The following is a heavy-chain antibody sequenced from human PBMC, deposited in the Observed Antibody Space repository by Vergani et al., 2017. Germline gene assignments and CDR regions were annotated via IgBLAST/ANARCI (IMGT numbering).Heavy chain of an antibody. V-gene: IGHV4-34*01. CDR1: GGSFSGYY. J-gene: IGHJ4*02. CDR3: ARAPISGYSSSWYHFDY. CDR2: INHSGST. D-gene: IGHD6-13*01. Sequence: QVQLQQWGAGLLKPSETLSLTCAVYGGSFSGYYWSWIRQPPGKGLEWIGEINHSGSTNYNPSLKSRVTISVDTSKNQFSLKLSSVTAADTAVYYCARAPISGYSSSWYHFDYGGQGTLVTVSS.